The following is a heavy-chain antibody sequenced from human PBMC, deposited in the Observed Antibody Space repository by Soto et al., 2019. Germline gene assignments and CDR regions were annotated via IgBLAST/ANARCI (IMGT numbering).Heavy chain of an antibody. CDR2: IYYSGST. D-gene: IGHD3-22*01. CDR1: GGSISRYY. Sequence: QVQLQESGPGLVKPSETLSLTCTVSGGSISRYYWSWIRQPPGKGLEWIGNIYYSGSTNYNPSLKSRVTISVDTSKNQFSLKLSSVTAADTAVYYCARVVTYYYDSSGYFDYWGQGTLVTVSS. J-gene: IGHJ4*02. V-gene: IGHV4-59*01. CDR3: ARVVTYYYDSSGYFDY.